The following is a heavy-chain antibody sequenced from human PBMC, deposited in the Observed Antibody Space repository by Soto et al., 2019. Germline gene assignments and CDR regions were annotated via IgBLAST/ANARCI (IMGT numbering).Heavy chain of an antibody. D-gene: IGHD6-13*01. J-gene: IGHJ4*02. CDR2: IYYSGST. Sequence: SETLSLTCTVSGGSISSSSYYWGWIRQAPGKGLEWIGSIYYSGSTYYNPSLKSRVTISVDTSKNQFSLKLSSGTAADTAVYYCARRAAGMDDYWGQGTLVTVSS. V-gene: IGHV4-39*01. CDR1: GGSISSSSYY. CDR3: ARRAAGMDDY.